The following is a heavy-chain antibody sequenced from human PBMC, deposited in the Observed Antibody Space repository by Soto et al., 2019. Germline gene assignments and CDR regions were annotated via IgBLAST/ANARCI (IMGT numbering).Heavy chain of an antibody. CDR1: GYTFTGYY. J-gene: IGHJ6*02. CDR2: INPNSGGT. CDR3: ARGHRSGYSYGDRYYYYGMDV. Sequence: QVQLVQSGAEVKKPGASVKVSCKASGYTFTGYYMHWVRQAPGQGLEWMGWINPNSGGTNYAQKFQGWVTMTRDTSISTAYMELRRLRSDDTAVYYCARGHRSGYSYGDRYYYYGMDVWGQGTTVTVSS. D-gene: IGHD5-18*01. V-gene: IGHV1-2*04.